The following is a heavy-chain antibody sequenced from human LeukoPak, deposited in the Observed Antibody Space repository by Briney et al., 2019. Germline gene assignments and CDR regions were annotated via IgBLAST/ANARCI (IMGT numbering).Heavy chain of an antibody. V-gene: IGHV4-39*07. CDR1: GGSISSSSYY. CDR3: ATRGGCSSTSCYNWFDP. Sequence: SQTLSLTCTVSGGSISSSSYYWGWIRQPPGKGLEWVGSIYYSGSTYYNPSLKSRVTISVDTSNNQFSLKLSSVTAADTAVYYCATRGGCSSTSCYNWFDPWGQGTLVTVSS. D-gene: IGHD2-2*01. J-gene: IGHJ5*02. CDR2: IYYSGST.